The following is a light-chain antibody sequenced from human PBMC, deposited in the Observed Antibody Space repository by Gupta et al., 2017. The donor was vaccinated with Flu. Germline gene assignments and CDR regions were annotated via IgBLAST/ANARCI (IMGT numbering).Light chain of an antibody. CDR1: QTISRW. V-gene: IGKV1-5*03. CDR3: QQDYSSPNT. CDR2: KAS. Sequence: STLSASVGDRVTITCRASQTISRWLDWYQQKPGKAPKLLIYKASSLESGVPSRFSGSGSGTEFRLTISSLQPDDFATYYCQQDYSSPNTLGAGTKVEIK. J-gene: IGKJ4*01.